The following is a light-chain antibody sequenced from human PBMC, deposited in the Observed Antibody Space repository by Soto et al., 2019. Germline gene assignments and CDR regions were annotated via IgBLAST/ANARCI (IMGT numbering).Light chain of an antibody. CDR2: EVS. J-gene: IGLJ2*01. V-gene: IGLV2-23*02. Sequence: QSVLTQAASVTGSPGQSITISCTGTSSDVGSYNLVSWYQQRPGKAPKLMIYEVSKRPSGVSTRFSGSKSGNTASLTISGLQAVDEADYFCSSYTSSNTLIFGGGTKVTVL. CDR3: SSYTSSNTLI. CDR1: SSDVGSYNL.